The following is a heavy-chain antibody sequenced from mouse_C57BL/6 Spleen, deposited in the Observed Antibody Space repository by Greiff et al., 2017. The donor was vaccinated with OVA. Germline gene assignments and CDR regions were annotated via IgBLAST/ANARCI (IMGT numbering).Heavy chain of an antibody. CDR2: ISDGGSYT. J-gene: IGHJ2*01. Sequence: DVMLVESGGGLVKPGGSVKLSCAASGFTFSSYAMSWVRQTPEKRLEWVATISDGGSYTYYPDNVKGRFTISRDNAKNNLYLQMSHLKSEDTAMYYCLGGDYFDYWGQGTTLTVSS. CDR3: LGGDYFDY. D-gene: IGHD4-1*01. CDR1: GFTFSSYA. V-gene: IGHV5-4*03.